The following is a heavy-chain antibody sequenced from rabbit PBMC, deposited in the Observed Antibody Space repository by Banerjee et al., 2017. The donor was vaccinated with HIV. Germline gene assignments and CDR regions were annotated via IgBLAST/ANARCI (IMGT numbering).Heavy chain of an antibody. D-gene: IGHD4-1*01. J-gene: IGHJ4*01. CDR3: ARAYSGGWGAYFNL. V-gene: IGHV1S45*01. CDR2: IYTGSSGST. CDR1: GFDLSSDYD. Sequence: QEQLEESGGGLVQPGGSLTLTCKASGFDLSSDYDMCWVRQAPGKGLELIACIYTGSSGSTWYASWAKGRFTISKTSSTTVTLKMTSLTAADTATYFCARAYSGGWGAYFNLWGQGTLVTVS.